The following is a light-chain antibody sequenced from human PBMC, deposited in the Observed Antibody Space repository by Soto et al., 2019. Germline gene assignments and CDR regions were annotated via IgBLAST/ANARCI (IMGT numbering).Light chain of an antibody. CDR1: SSDIGAYNF. CDR3: TSWTTSTTM. J-gene: IGLJ3*02. CDR2: DVN. V-gene: IGLV2-14*03. Sequence: QSALTQPASVSGSPGQSITLSCTGTSSDIGAYNFVSWYQQHPGKAPKLMLYDVNIRPSGVSNRFSGSKSGNTASLTISGLQAEDEADYYCTSWTTSTTMFGGGTKLTVL.